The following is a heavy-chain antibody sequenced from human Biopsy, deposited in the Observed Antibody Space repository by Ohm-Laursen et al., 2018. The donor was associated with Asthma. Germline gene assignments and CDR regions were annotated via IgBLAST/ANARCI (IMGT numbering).Heavy chain of an antibody. D-gene: IGHD3-10*01. Sequence: SVKVSCKASGYTFNSAGITWVRQAPGQGLEWMGWISVYSGNTKVAQKLQDRVTMITDTSTSTAYMELRSLRSDDTAVYFCARAVDYSHYYGIDVWGQGTTVTVS. J-gene: IGHJ6*02. CDR1: GYTFNSAG. CDR3: ARAVDYSHYYGIDV. CDR2: ISVYSGNT. V-gene: IGHV1-18*01.